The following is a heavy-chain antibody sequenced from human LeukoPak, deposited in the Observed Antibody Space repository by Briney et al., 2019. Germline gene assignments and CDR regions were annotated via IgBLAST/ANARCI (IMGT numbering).Heavy chain of an antibody. CDR2: INAGNGNT. J-gene: IGHJ6*02. Sequence: PWASVKVSCKASGYTFTSYAMHWVRQAPGQRLEWMGWINAGNGNTKYSQKFQGRVTITRDTSASTAYMELSSLRSEDTAVYYCALMRRPDYGDCPYGMDVWGQGTTVIVSS. V-gene: IGHV1-3*01. CDR3: ALMRRPDYGDCPYGMDV. D-gene: IGHD4-17*01. CDR1: GYTFTSYA.